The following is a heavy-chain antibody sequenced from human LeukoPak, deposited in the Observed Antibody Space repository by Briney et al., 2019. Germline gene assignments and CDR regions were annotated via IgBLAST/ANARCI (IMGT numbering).Heavy chain of an antibody. Sequence: PSETLSLTCAVYGGSFSGYYWGWIRQPPGKGLEWIGEINHSGSTNYNPSLKSRVTISVDTSKNQFSLKLSSVTAADTAVYYCARGQTYYDILTGYYTNPDFDYWGQGTLVTVSS. J-gene: IGHJ4*02. V-gene: IGHV4-34*01. CDR2: INHSGST. D-gene: IGHD3-9*01. CDR1: GGSFSGYY. CDR3: ARGQTYYDILTGYYTNPDFDY.